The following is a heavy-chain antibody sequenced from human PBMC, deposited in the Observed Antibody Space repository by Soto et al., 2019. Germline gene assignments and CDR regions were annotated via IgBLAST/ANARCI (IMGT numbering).Heavy chain of an antibody. D-gene: IGHD1-1*01. Sequence: QVQLVESGGGVVQPGRSLRLSCAASGFTFSNNAMDWVRQAPGKGLERVAVISYDGSNKYIAESVKGRFTISRDNSKNTQFLQMNSLRAEDTAVYYCARGTTTSAFSAMDVWGQGTTVTVSS. V-gene: IGHV3-30-3*01. CDR1: GFTFSNNA. CDR2: ISYDGSNK. CDR3: ARGTTTSAFSAMDV. J-gene: IGHJ6*02.